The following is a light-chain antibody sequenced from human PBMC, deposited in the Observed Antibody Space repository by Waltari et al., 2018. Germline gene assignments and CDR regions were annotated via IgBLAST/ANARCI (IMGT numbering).Light chain of an antibody. CDR3: AAWDDSLNGWV. Sequence: QSVLTQPPSASGTPGQRVTIPCSGSSPNLGGNTVNWYQQLPGTAPKLLIYSNNRRPSGVPDRFSGSKSGTSASLAISGLQSEDEADYYCAAWDDSLNGWVFGGGTKLTVL. J-gene: IGLJ3*02. CDR2: SNN. V-gene: IGLV1-44*01. CDR1: SPNLGGNT.